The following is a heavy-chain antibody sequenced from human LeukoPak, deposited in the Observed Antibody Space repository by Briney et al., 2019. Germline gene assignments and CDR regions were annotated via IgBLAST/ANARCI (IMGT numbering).Heavy chain of an antibody. D-gene: IGHD4-17*01. V-gene: IGHV4-59*08. J-gene: IGHJ4*02. CDR2: IYYSGST. Sequence: SETLSLTCSVSGGSINSYYWSWIRQPPGKGLEWIGYIYYSGSTNYNPSLKSRVTISVDTSKNQFSLKLSSVTAADTAVHYCARHDYGDYAPDYWGQGTLVTVSS. CDR1: GGSINSYY. CDR3: ARHDYGDYAPDY.